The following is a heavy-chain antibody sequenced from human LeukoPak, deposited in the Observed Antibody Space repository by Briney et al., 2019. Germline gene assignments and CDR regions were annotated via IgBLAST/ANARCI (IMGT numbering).Heavy chain of an antibody. V-gene: IGHV4-30-2*01. J-gene: IGHJ4*02. CDR2: IYNSGSA. Sequence: SETLSLTCAVSGGSISSGGHSWNWIRQPQGKGLEWIGYIYNSGSAYSNPSLKSRVTISVDLSKNQLSLKINSVTAADTAVYYCATEAVVGSGGFDYWGQGTLVTVSS. CDR1: GGSISSGGHS. CDR3: ATEAVVGSGGFDY. D-gene: IGHD6-19*01.